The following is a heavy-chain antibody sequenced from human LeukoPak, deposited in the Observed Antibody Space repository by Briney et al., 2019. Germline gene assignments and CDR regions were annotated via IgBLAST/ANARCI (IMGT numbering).Heavy chain of an antibody. CDR1: GFTVTNNY. CDR3: ARVEDGDYFDY. Sequence: GGSLRLSCAASGFTVTNNYMSWVRQAPEKGLECVSVIDSGGNTYYSDSVRGRFTISKDNSKNTLYLQMNSLRAEDTAVYYCARVEDGDYFDYWGQGTLVTVSS. J-gene: IGHJ4*02. V-gene: IGHV3-53*01. CDR2: IDSGGNT. D-gene: IGHD4-17*01.